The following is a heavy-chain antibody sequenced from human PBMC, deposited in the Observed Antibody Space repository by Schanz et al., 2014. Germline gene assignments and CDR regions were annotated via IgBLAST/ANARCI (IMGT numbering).Heavy chain of an antibody. D-gene: IGHD2-21*01. V-gene: IGHV1-8*01. J-gene: IGHJ6*03. CDR1: GFNFNNYD. CDR2: MNPKTGNT. Sequence: QVQLVQSGAEVKKPGASVKVSCTASGFNFNNYDINWVRQATGQGLEWMGWMNPKTGNTVHAQKFEGRGSMTWETSKSRAYMDLSRLRCEDTCVYYWARAVKGKVAICGGIAAQNYYYMGVWGKGTTVTVSS. CDR3: ARAVKGKVAICGGIAAQNYYYMGV.